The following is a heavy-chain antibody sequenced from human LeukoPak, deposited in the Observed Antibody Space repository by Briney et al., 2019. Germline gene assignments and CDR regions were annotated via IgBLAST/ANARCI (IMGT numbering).Heavy chain of an antibody. Sequence: GASVKVSCKASGYTFNSYYMHCVRQTPGQGLEWKGIINPSSGSTSYAQHFQGRVTMTSDTSSSTGYMELSSLRTEDTAVYYCARGYPYGDYWGQGTLVTVPS. D-gene: IGHD3-10*01. CDR2: INPSSGST. J-gene: IGHJ4*02. CDR1: GYTFNSYY. CDR3: ARGYPYGDY. V-gene: IGHV1-46*02.